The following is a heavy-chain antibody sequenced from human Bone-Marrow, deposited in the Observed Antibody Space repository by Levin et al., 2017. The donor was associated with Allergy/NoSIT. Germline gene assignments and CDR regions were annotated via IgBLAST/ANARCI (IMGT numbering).Heavy chain of an antibody. CDR1: FFPFLLSS. Sequence: SFFPFLLSSLSWVGQAPGKGLEWVSAISGSGGSTYYADSVKGRFTISRDNSKNTLYLQMNSLRAEDTAVYYCAKDYCSGGRADAFDIWGQGTMVTVSS. CDR3: AKDYCSGGRADAFDI. CDR2: ISGSGGST. V-gene: IGHV3-23*01. J-gene: IGHJ3*02. D-gene: IGHD2-15*01.